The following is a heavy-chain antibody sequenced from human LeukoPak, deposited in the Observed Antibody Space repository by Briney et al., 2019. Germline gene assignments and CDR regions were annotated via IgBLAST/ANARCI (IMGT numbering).Heavy chain of an antibody. V-gene: IGHV1-18*01. Sequence: ASVKVSCKASGYTFSNYGISWVRQAPGQGLEWMGWISADNGNTNYAQKLQGRVTMIIDTSTSIAYMELRSLRSDDTAIYYCARESPAYCGGDCYYDYWGQGTQVTVSS. D-gene: IGHD2-21*02. CDR2: ISADNGNT. CDR3: ARESPAYCGGDCYYDY. CDR1: GYTFSNYG. J-gene: IGHJ4*02.